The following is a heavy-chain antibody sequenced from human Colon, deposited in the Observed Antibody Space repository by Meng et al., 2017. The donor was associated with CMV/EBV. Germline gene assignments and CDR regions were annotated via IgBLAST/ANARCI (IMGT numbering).Heavy chain of an antibody. CDR2: IIPILRVA. D-gene: IGHD3-22*01. CDR3: ARSAKTFGDQLDSSGYIDAFDI. Sequence: SVKVSCKTSGGTLNSYAISWVRQAPGQGLEWMGGIIPILRVATYAQKFQGRVMITADDTAYMELSSLRSEDTAVYYCARSAKTFGDQLDSSGYIDAFDIWGQGTMVTVSS. V-gene: IGHV1-69*10. J-gene: IGHJ3*02. CDR1: GGTLNSYA.